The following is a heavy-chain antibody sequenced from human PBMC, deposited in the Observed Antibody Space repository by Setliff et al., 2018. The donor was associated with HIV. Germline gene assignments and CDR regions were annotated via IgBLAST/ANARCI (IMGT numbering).Heavy chain of an antibody. J-gene: IGHJ3*02. CDR2: FAPQYDKT. V-gene: IGHV1-24*01. CDR3: ATRAYDSRCYLRSPVSGAAFYI. D-gene: IGHD3-22*01. Sequence: ASVKVSCKVSGYTLTELSIHWVRQAPGKGLEWMGGFAPQYDKTFYAQKFQGRVTMSEDTSTDTAYMELSSRRSEDTAVYYCATRAYDSRCYLRSPVSGAAFYIWGQGTMVTVSS. CDR1: GYTLTELS.